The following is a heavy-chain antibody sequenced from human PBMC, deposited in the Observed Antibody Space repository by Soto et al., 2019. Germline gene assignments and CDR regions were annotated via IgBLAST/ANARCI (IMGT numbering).Heavy chain of an antibody. Sequence: QVQLVESGGGVVQPGGSLRLSCAASGFTLSTYGMHWVRQAPGKGLEWVAVVWYDGSNKYYADSVKGRFTVSRDNSKNTLYLQMNSLRAEDTAVYYCARPLEQWQLGFGMDVWGQWSPVTVSS. CDR1: GFTLSTYG. CDR2: VWYDGSNK. V-gene: IGHV3-33*01. D-gene: IGHD6-19*01. J-gene: IGHJ6*01. CDR3: ARPLEQWQLGFGMDV.